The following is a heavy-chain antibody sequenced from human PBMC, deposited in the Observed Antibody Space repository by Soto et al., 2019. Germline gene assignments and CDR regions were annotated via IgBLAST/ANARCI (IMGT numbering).Heavy chain of an antibody. V-gene: IGHV1-18*01. J-gene: IGHJ6*02. D-gene: IGHD1-26*01. CDR1: GYTFTSYG. Sequence: ASVKVSCKXSGYTFTSYGISWVRQAPGQGLEWMGWISAYNGNTNYAQKLQGRVTMTTDTSTSTAYMELRSLRSDDTAVYYCARATKRLHYYYYGMDVWGQGTTVTVSS. CDR3: ARATKRLHYYYYGMDV. CDR2: ISAYNGNT.